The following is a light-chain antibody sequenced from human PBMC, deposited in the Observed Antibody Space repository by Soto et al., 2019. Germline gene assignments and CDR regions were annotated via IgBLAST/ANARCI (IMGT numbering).Light chain of an antibody. CDR1: QSISSW. CDR2: DAS. V-gene: IGKV1-5*01. CDR3: QQYKTYAV. J-gene: IGKJ1*01. Sequence: DIQMTQSPSTLSASVGDRVTFTCRASQSISSWLAWYQQKPGKAPKLLIYDASSLEGGVPSRFCGSGSGTEFTIAIARLQPDDFTTYYCQQYKTYAVFGHGAKVENK.